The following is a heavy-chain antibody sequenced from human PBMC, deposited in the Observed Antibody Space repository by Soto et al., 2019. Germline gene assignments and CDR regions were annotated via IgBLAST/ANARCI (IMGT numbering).Heavy chain of an antibody. Sequence: SETLSLTCTVSGGSISSSSYYWGWIRQPPGKGLEWIGSIYYSGSTYYNPSLKSRVTISVDTSKNQFSLKLSSVTAADTAVYYCARHLSRDYDFWSGYYPNWFDPWGQGTLVT. CDR1: GGSISSSSYY. V-gene: IGHV4-39*01. J-gene: IGHJ5*02. CDR2: IYYSGST. CDR3: ARHLSRDYDFWSGYYPNWFDP. D-gene: IGHD3-3*01.